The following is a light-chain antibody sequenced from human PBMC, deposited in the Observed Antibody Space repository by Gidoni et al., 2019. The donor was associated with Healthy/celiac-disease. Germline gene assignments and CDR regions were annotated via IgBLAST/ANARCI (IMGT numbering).Light chain of an antibody. CDR2: AAS. CDR1: QSISSY. V-gene: IGKV1-39*01. CDR3: QQSYSTPRT. Sequence: DIPLPQSPSSLSASVGDRVTITCRASQSISSYLHWYQQKPGKAPKLLIYAASSLQSGVPSRFSGSGSGTDFTLTISSLQPEDFATYYCQQSYSTPRTFGQGTKVEIK. J-gene: IGKJ1*01.